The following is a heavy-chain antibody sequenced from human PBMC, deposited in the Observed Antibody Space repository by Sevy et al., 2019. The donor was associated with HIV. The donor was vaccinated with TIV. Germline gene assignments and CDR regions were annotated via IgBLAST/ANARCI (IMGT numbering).Heavy chain of an antibody. D-gene: IGHD3-16*02. CDR1: GGSISGYY. CDR3: ARTPVIMITSGGVIALRQFDF. Sequence: SETLSLTCTVSGGSISGYYWSWIRQPPGKGLEWIGYIYYSGSTNYNPSLKNRVTMSVDTSKNQFSLKIGSVTAAETAVYYCARTPVIMITSGGVIALRQFDFWGQGTLVTVSS. CDR2: IYYSGST. V-gene: IGHV4-59*01. J-gene: IGHJ4*02.